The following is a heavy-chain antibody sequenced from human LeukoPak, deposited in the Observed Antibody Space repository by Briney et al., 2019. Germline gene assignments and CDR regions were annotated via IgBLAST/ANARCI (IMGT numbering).Heavy chain of an antibody. J-gene: IGHJ4*02. Sequence: GRSLRLSCAASGFTFSSYGMHWVRQAPGKGLEWVAAIWYDGSNKYYADSVKGRFTISRDNSKNTLYLQMNSLRAEDTAVYYCARDGKAAMVNYWGQGTLVTVSS. CDR3: ARDGKAAMVNY. CDR2: IWYDGSNK. V-gene: IGHV3-33*01. CDR1: GFTFSSYG. D-gene: IGHD5-18*01.